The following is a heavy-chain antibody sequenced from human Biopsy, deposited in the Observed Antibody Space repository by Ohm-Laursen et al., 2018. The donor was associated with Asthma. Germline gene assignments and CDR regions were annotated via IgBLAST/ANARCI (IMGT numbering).Heavy chain of an antibody. CDR2: LSVYNGNT. CDR1: GSTFNSAG. Sequence: GASEKVSCKTSGSTFNSAGITWVRQAPGQGLEWMGWLSVYNGNTKVAQKLQDRVTMITDTSTSTAYMELRSLRSDDTAVYFCARAVDYSHYYGIDVWGQGTTVTVS. J-gene: IGHJ6*02. D-gene: IGHD3-10*01. CDR3: ARAVDYSHYYGIDV. V-gene: IGHV1-18*01.